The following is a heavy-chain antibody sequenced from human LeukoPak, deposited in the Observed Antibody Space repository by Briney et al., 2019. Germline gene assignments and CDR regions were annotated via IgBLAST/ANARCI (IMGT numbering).Heavy chain of an antibody. J-gene: IGHJ4*02. CDR2: ISYDGSNK. V-gene: IGHV3-30-3*01. Sequence: GRSLRLPCAASGFTFSSYAMHWVRQAPGKGLEWVAVISYDGSNKYYADSVKGRFTISRDNSKNTLYLQMNSLRAEDTAVYYCARDRDSSSWYVFDYWGQGTLVTVSS. D-gene: IGHD6-13*01. CDR1: GFTFSSYA. CDR3: ARDRDSSSWYVFDY.